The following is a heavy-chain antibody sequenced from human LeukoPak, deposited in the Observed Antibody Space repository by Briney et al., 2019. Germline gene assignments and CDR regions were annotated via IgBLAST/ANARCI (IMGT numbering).Heavy chain of an antibody. CDR2: IYYSGST. J-gene: IGHJ6*02. D-gene: IGHD3-10*01. Sequence: SGTLSLTCTVPGGSVSRASYYGSWIRQPPGKGREWIGYIYYSGSTNYNPSLKSRVTIPADTSKNQFSLKLSAVTAADTAVYCCAREVLSISNYYCYSMDVWGQGTTVTVSS. CDR3: AREVLSISNYYCYSMDV. CDR1: GGSVSRASYY. V-gene: IGHV4-61*01.